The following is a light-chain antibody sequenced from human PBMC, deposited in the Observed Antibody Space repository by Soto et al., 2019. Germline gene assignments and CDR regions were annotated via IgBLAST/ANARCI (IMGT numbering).Light chain of an antibody. CDR2: DVT. J-gene: IGLJ1*01. Sequence: QSVLTQPRSVSGSPGQSVTICCTGTSSDVGGYDYVSWYQQHPGKAPKLMIYDVTKRPSGVPDRFSGSRSGNTASLTISGLQAEDDADYYCCSYAGTYTFYVFGTGTKVTVL. CDR3: CSYAGTYTFYV. V-gene: IGLV2-11*01. CDR1: SSDVGGYDY.